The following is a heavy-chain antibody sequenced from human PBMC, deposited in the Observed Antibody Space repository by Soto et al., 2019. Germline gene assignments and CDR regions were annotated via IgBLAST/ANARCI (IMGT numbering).Heavy chain of an antibody. J-gene: IGHJ4*02. Sequence: VQLVQSGAEVKKPGASVKVSCKTSGYTFTSYHISWVRQAPGQGLEWMGWISAYNTNTNYAQKFQGRVTMTTYTLTSTAYMELRSLRSDDTAVYYGARDTPPTDYWGQGTLVTVSS. CDR2: ISAYNTNT. CDR3: ARDTPPTDY. V-gene: IGHV1-18*01. CDR1: GYTFTSYH.